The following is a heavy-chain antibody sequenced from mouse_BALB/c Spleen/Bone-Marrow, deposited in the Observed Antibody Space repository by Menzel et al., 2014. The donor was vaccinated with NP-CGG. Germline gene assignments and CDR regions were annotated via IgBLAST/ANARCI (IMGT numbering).Heavy chain of an antibody. V-gene: IGHV3-5*02. J-gene: IGHJ2*01. D-gene: IGHD2-2*01. Sequence: VQLQQSGPGLVKPSQTVSLTRTVTGISITTGNYRWSWIRQFPGDKLEWIGYIYYSGTITYNPSLTSRTTITRDTSKNQFFLEMNSLTAENTATDYCARVNGYDTYFDYWGQGTTLTVSS. CDR3: ARVNGYDTYFDY. CDR2: IYYSGTI. CDR1: GISITTGNYR.